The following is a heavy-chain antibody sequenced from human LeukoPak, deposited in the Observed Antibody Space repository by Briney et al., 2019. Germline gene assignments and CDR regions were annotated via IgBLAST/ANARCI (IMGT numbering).Heavy chain of an antibody. V-gene: IGHV3-30*04. CDR2: ISYDGSNK. D-gene: IGHD3-10*01. CDR1: GFTFSSYA. J-gene: IGHJ4*02. Sequence: GGSLRLSCAASGFTFSSYAMHWVRQAPGKGLEWVAVISYDGSNKYYADSVKGRFTISRDNSKNTLYLQMNSLRAEDTAVYYCAREYGSPRGWLGELLDYWGQGTLVTVSS. CDR3: AREYGSPRGWLGELLDY.